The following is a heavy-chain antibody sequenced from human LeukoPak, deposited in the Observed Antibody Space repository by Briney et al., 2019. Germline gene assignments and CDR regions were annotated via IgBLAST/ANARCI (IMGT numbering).Heavy chain of an antibody. J-gene: IGHJ4*02. Sequence: SVKVSCKASGGTFSSYAISWVRQAPGQGLEWMGGIIPIFGTAHYAQKFQGRVTITTDESTSTAYMELSSLRSEDTAVYYCAREDTAMGDFDYWGQGTLVTVSS. CDR3: AREDTAMGDFDY. D-gene: IGHD5-18*01. V-gene: IGHV1-69*05. CDR1: GGTFSSYA. CDR2: IIPIFGTA.